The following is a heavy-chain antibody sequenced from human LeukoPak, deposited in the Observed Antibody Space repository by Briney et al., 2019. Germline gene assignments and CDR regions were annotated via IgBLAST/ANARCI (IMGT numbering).Heavy chain of an antibody. D-gene: IGHD2-2*01. J-gene: IGHJ1*01. Sequence: GGSLRLSCAASGFTFSSYAMTWVRQAPGKGLEWDSTISGSAGSTYYADSVKGRFTISRDNSKNSLYLQMNSLRSEDTALYYCAKGPLVVPAAARAEYFQHWGQGTLVTVSS. CDR1: GFTFSSYA. CDR3: AKGPLVVPAAARAEYFQH. CDR2: ISGSAGST. V-gene: IGHV3-23*01.